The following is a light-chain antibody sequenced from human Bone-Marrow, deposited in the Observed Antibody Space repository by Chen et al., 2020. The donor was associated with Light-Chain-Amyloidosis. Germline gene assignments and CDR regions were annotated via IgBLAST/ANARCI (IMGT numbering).Light chain of an antibody. CDR1: SSDVGGDNH. CDR2: EVT. CDR3: SSYTITITLV. Sequence: QSALTQPASVSGSPGQSITISCTGTSSDVGGDNHVSWYQQHPDKAPKLMIYEVTNRPSWVPDRVSGSKSDNTASLTISGLQTEDEADYFCSSYTITITLVFGSGTRVTVL. J-gene: IGLJ1*01. V-gene: IGLV2-14*01.